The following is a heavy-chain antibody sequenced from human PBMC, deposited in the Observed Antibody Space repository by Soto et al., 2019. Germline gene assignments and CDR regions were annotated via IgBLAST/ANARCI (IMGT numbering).Heavy chain of an antibody. J-gene: IGHJ4*02. V-gene: IGHV1-18*01. D-gene: IGHD6-19*01. Sequence: ASVKVSCKASGYTFTSYGISWVRQAPGQGLEWMGWISAYNGNTNYAQKLQGRVTMTTGTSTSTAYMELRSLRSDDTAVYYCARDLDHSSGWSGHFDYWGQGTLVTVSS. CDR1: GYTFTSYG. CDR2: ISAYNGNT. CDR3: ARDLDHSSGWSGHFDY.